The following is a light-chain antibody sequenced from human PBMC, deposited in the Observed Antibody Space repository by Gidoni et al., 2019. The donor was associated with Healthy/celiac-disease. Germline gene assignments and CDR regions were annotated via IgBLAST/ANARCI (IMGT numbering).Light chain of an antibody. J-gene: IGKJ4*01. Sequence: DIQWTQSPSFLSASVGDRVTITCRASQGISSYLAWYQQKPGKAPKLLLYAASTLQSGVPSRFSGSGSGPVFTLTLSCLQPEDFATYYCQQLNSYPLTFGGGTKVEIK. CDR1: QGISSY. CDR3: QQLNSYPLT. V-gene: IGKV1-9*01. CDR2: AAS.